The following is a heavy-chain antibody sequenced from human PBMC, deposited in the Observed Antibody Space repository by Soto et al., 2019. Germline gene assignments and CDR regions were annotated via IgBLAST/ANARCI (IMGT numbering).Heavy chain of an antibody. V-gene: IGHV1-69*06. CDR3: AGGYYGSGSYGRGGSYYYYGMDV. Sequence: SVKVSCKASGGTFSSYAISWVRQAPGQGLEWMGGIIPIFGTANYAQKFQGRVTITADKSTSTAYMELSSLRSEDTAVYYCAGGYYGSGSYGRGGSYYYYGMDVWGQGTTVTVSS. CDR2: IIPIFGTA. J-gene: IGHJ6*02. D-gene: IGHD3-10*01. CDR1: GGTFSSYA.